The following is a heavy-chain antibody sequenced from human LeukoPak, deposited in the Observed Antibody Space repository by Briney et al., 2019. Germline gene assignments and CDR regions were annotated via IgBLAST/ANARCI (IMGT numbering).Heavy chain of an antibody. V-gene: IGHV3-30*03. Sequence: GGSLRLSCAASGFTFSSYGMHWVRQAPGKGLEWVAVISYDGSNQYYADSVKGRFTISRDNSKNTLYLQVNSLRAEDTAVYYCARDWEGPFDIWGQGTMVTVSS. J-gene: IGHJ3*02. CDR2: ISYDGSNQ. CDR1: GFTFSSYG. D-gene: IGHD1-26*01. CDR3: ARDWEGPFDI.